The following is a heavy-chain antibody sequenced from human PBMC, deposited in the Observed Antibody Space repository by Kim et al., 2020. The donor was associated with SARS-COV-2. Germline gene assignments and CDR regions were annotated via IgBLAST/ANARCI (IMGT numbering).Heavy chain of an antibody. V-gene: IGHV4-31*03. Sequence: SETLSLTCTVSGGSISSGGYYWSWIRQHPGKGLEWIGYIYYSGSTYYNPSLKSRVTISVDTSKNQFSLKLSSVTAADTAVYYCARDMGYSSGWFDPWGQGTLVTVSS. CDR1: GGSISSGGYY. CDR3: ARDMGYSSGWFDP. CDR2: IYYSGST. D-gene: IGHD6-19*01. J-gene: IGHJ5*02.